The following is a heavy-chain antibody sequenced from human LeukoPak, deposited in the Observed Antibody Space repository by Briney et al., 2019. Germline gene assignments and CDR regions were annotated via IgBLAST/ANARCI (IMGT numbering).Heavy chain of an antibody. D-gene: IGHD6-13*01. Sequence: PSETLSLTCTVSGGSINSSSYYWGWIRQPPGKGLEWIGSIYYSGSTYYNPSLKSRVTISVDTSKNQFSLKLSSVTAADTAVYYCARDLVVAAGINWFDPWGQGTLVTVSS. CDR2: IYYSGST. J-gene: IGHJ5*02. CDR3: ARDLVVAAGINWFDP. CDR1: GGSINSSSYY. V-gene: IGHV4-39*07.